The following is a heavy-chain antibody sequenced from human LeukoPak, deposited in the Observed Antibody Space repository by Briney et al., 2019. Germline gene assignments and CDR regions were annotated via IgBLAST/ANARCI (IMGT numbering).Heavy chain of an antibody. CDR2: ISWNSGSI. J-gene: IGHJ4*02. Sequence: GGSLRLSCAASGFTFDDYAMHWVRQAPGKGLEWVSGISWNSGSIAYADSVKGRFTISRDNAKNSLYLQMNSLRAEDTALYYCAKDRSVWDKTFDYWGQGTLVTVSS. CDR1: GFTFDDYA. D-gene: IGHD5/OR15-5a*01. CDR3: AKDRSVWDKTFDY. V-gene: IGHV3-9*01.